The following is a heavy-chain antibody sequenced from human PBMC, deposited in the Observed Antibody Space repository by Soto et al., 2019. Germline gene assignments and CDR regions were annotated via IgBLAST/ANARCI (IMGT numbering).Heavy chain of an antibody. CDR3: ARDGYNEHAFDY. CDR1: GGTFSSYA. Sequence: QVQLVQSGAEVKKPGSSVKVSCKASGGTFSSYAISWVRQAPGQGLEWMGGIIPIFGTANYAQKFQGRVTITAHEAASTAYMELSSLRSEDTSVYYCARDGYNEHAFDYWCLGTLVTVSS. CDR2: IIPIFGTA. J-gene: IGHJ4*02. D-gene: IGHD5-12*01. V-gene: IGHV1-69*01.